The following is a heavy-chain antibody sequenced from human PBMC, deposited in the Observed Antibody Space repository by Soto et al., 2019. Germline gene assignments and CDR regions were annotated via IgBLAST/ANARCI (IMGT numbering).Heavy chain of an antibody. J-gene: IGHJ5*02. D-gene: IGHD2-2*01. CDR2: INHSGST. CDR1: GGSFSGYY. CDR3: GRGRESRDFVVVTAAPGGWFDP. Sequence: SETLSLTCAVYGGSFSGYYWSWIRQPPGKGLEWIGEINHSGSTNYNPSLKSRVTISVDTSKNQFSLKLSSVTAADTAVYYCGRGRESRDFVVVTAAPGGWFDPWGQGTLVTVSS. V-gene: IGHV4-34*01.